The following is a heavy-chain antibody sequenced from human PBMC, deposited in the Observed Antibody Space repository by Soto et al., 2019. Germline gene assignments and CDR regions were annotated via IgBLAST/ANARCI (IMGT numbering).Heavy chain of an antibody. J-gene: IGHJ6*02. CDR3: ARDTYGGYGALPYYYYGMDV. CDR1: GYTCTSYG. V-gene: IGHV1-18*01. D-gene: IGHD5-12*01. CDR2: ISAYNGNT. Sequence: QVQLVQSGAGVKKPGASVKVSCKAAGYTCTSYGISWVRQAPGQGLEWMGWISAYNGNTNYAQNLQGRVTMTTDTSTSTASMELRSLRSDDTAVYYCARDTYGGYGALPYYYYGMDVWGQGTTVTVSS.